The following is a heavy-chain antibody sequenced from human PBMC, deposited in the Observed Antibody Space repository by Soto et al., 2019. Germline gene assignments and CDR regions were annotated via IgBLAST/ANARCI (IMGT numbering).Heavy chain of an antibody. CDR3: ARDLKSNDAFDI. V-gene: IGHV1-69*04. J-gene: IGHJ3*02. CDR2: IIPILGIA. Sequence: GASVKVPCNASGGTFSSYTISWVRQSPGQGLEWMGRIIPILGIANYAQKFQGRVTITADKSTSTAYMELSSPRSEDTAVYYCARDLKSNDAFDIWGQGTMVTVSS. CDR1: GGTFSSYT.